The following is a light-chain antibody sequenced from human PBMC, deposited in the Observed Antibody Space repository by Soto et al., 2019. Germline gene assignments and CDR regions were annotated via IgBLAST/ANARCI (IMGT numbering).Light chain of an antibody. V-gene: IGKV3-20*01. CDR1: QSVNRRD. CDR3: LRYGDSPPAYT. J-gene: IGKJ2*01. Sequence: EIVLTQSPGTLSLSPGERATLSCGASQSVNRRDLAWYRQKPGQAPSLLIYGASNRATGIPDRFSGSGSGTDFTLTISRLEPEDFAVYYCLRYGDSPPAYTFGQGTKLEIK. CDR2: GAS.